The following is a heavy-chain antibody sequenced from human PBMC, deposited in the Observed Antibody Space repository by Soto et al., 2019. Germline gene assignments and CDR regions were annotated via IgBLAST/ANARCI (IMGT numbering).Heavy chain of an antibody. V-gene: IGHV3-30*18. CDR3: AKELVKTSSWPAD. CDR2: ISYDGSHK. Sequence: HVQLVESGGGVVQPGRSLRLSCAVSGFNFSTYGMHWVRQAPGKGLEWVAVISYDGSHKAFADSVKGRIAISRDNSTNTLFLQMNSLREEDTAVYYCAKELVKTSSWPADWGQGTLVTVSS. D-gene: IGHD6-19*01. CDR1: GFNFSTYG. J-gene: IGHJ4*02.